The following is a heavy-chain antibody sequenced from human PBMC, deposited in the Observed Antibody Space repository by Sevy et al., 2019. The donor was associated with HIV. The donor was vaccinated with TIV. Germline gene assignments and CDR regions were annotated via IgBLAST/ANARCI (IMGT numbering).Heavy chain of an antibody. J-gene: IGHJ3*02. CDR1: GGTFSSYA. D-gene: IGHD3-22*01. Sequence: ASVKVSCKASGGTFSSYAISWVRQAPGQGLEWMGGIIPIFGTANYAQKFQGRVTITADESTSTAYMELSSLRSEDTAVYYCASYFYDSSGYPISNAFDIWGQGTMVTVSS. CDR2: IIPIFGTA. CDR3: ASYFYDSSGYPISNAFDI. V-gene: IGHV1-69*13.